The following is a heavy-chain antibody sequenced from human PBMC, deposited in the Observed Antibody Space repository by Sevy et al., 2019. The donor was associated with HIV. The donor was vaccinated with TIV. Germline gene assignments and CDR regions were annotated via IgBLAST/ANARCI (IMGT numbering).Heavy chain of an antibody. Sequence: SETLSLTCTVSGDSISSGNHWWSWIRQPAGKGLEWIGRIYTSGRTIYNPVHRSRVTMSVDTSTNQFFLNLNSVTAADTAVYYCARDGIRRDYYHGMDVWGQGTTVTVSS. CDR1: GDSISSGNHW. CDR2: IYTSGRT. J-gene: IGHJ6*02. D-gene: IGHD1-26*01. V-gene: IGHV4-61*02. CDR3: ARDGIRRDYYHGMDV.